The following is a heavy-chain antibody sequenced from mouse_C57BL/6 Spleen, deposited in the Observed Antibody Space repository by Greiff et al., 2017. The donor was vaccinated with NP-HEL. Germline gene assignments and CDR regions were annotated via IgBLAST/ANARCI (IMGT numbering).Heavy chain of an antibody. CDR1: GFTFSDYG. J-gene: IGHJ1*03. V-gene: IGHV5-17*01. Sequence: EVQRVESGGGLVKPGGSLKLSCAASGFTFSDYGMHWVRQAPEKGLEWVAYISSGSSTIYYADTVKGRFTISRDNAKNTLFLQMTSLRSEDTAMYYCARGYYGSSLYGYFDVWGTGTTVTVSS. D-gene: IGHD1-1*01. CDR2: ISSGSSTI. CDR3: ARGYYGSSLYGYFDV.